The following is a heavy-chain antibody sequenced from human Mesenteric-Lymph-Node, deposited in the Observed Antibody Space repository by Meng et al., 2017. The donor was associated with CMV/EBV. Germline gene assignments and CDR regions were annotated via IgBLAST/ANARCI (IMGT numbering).Heavy chain of an antibody. D-gene: IGHD4-11*01. Sequence: SETLSLTCTVSGGSISSSSYYWGWIRQPPGKGLEWIGSIYYSGSTYYNPSLKSRVTISVDTSKNQFSLKLSSVTAADTAVYYCARENYDYSNYGVDYWGQGTLVTVSS. CDR3: ARENYDYSNYGVDY. J-gene: IGHJ4*02. CDR2: IYYSGST. CDR1: GGSISSSSYY. V-gene: IGHV4-39*07.